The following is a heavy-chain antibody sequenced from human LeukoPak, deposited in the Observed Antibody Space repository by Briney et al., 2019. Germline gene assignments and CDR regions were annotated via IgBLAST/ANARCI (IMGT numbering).Heavy chain of an antibody. CDR2: IYYSGST. D-gene: IGHD2-2*01. CDR3: ARASYCSSTSCSEINWFDP. Sequence: PSETLSLACTVSGGSISSYYWSWIRQPPGKGLEWIGYIYYSGSTNYNPSLKSRVTISVDTSKNQFSLKLSSVTAADTAVYYCARASYCSSTSCSEINWFDPWGQGTLVTVSS. CDR1: GGSISSYY. J-gene: IGHJ5*02. V-gene: IGHV4-59*01.